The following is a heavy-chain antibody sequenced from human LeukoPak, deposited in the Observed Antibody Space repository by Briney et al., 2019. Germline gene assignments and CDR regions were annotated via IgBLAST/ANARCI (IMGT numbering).Heavy chain of an antibody. CDR2: ISYDGSNK. CDR3: AKDRGRLGELSSY. D-gene: IGHD3-16*02. Sequence: PGGSLRLSCAASGFTFSSYGMHWVRQAPGKGLEWVAVISYDGSNKYYADSVKGRFTISRDNSKNTLYLQMNSLRAVDTAVYYCAKDRGRLGELSSYWGQGTLVTVSS. CDR1: GFTFSSYG. J-gene: IGHJ4*02. V-gene: IGHV3-30*18.